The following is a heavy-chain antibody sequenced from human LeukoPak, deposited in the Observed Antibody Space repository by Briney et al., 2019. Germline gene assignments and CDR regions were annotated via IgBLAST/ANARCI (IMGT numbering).Heavy chain of an antibody. CDR2: IYTSGST. CDR3: ARDLGRSGSYYIDY. CDR1: GGSFSDYY. Sequence: SETLSLTCTVSGGSFSDYYWSWIRQPAGKGLEWIGRIYTSGSTNYNPSLKSRLTMPVDTSKNQFSLKVTSVTAADTAVYYCARDLGRSGSYYIDYWGQGTLVTVSS. D-gene: IGHD1-26*01. J-gene: IGHJ4*02. V-gene: IGHV4-4*07.